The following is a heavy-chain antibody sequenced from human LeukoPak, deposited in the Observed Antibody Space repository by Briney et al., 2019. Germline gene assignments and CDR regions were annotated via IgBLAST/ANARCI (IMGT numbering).Heavy chain of an antibody. V-gene: IGHV1-2*02. CDR2: INPNSGGT. Sequence: ASVKVSCKASGYTFIGNYMHWVRQAPGQGLEWMGWINPNSGGTNYAQKFQGRVTMTRDTSISTAYMELSSLRSDDTAVYYCARADYDYVWGSYRLPDPWGQGTLVTVSS. CDR1: GYTFIGNY. D-gene: IGHD3-16*02. CDR3: ARADYDYVWGSYRLPDP. J-gene: IGHJ5*02.